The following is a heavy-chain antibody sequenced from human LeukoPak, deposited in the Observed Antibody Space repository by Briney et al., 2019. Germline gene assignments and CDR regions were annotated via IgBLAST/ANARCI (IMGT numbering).Heavy chain of an antibody. V-gene: IGHV3-30*02. Sequence: GGSLRLSCAASRFTFSSYGMHWVRQAPGKGLEWVAFIRYDGSNKYYADSVKGRFTISRDNSKNTLYLQMNSLRAEDTAVYYCAKHGDYSGYDNYYYGMDVWGQGTTVTVSS. D-gene: IGHD5-12*01. J-gene: IGHJ6*02. CDR2: IRYDGSNK. CDR3: AKHGDYSGYDNYYYGMDV. CDR1: RFTFSSYG.